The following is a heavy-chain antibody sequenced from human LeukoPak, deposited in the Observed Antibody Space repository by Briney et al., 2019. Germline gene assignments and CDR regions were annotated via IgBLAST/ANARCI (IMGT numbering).Heavy chain of an antibody. J-gene: IGHJ4*02. V-gene: IGHV3-53*01. CDR2: IYGGGST. CDR1: GFTVSSNY. CDR3: ARELRSETYRSYYFDY. Sequence: PGGSLRLSCAASGFTVSSNYMNWVRQAPGKGLEWVSIIYGGGSTYYPDSVKGRFTISRDNSKNTLYLQMNSLRAEDTAVYYCARELRSETYRSYYFDYWGQGTLVTVSS.